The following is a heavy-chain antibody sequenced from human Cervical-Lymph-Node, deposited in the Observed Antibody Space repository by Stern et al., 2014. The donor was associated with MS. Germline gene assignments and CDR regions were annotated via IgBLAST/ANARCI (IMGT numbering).Heavy chain of an antibody. V-gene: IGHV3-53*01. D-gene: IGHD4/OR15-4a*01. CDR3: ATAPTIGV. CDR2: IYSGGNT. CDR1: GFTVNNNY. J-gene: IGHJ6*02. Sequence: EVQLVESGGGLIQPGGSLRLSCAAAGFTVNNNYMTWVRQAPGKGLEWVSFIYSGGNTSYANSVKGLFPISRDNSENTLFLQMNSLRAEATAVYYCATAPTIGVWGQGTTVTVSS.